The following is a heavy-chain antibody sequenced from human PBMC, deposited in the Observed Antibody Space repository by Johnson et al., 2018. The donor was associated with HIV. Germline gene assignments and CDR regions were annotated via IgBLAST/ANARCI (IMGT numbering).Heavy chain of an antibody. J-gene: IGHJ3*02. CDR1: ELTLRGCG. D-gene: IGHD6-6*01. Sequence: QVQLVESGGGLVQPGGSLRLSCAASELTLRGCGMHWVRQAPGKGLEWVAVISYDGSNKYYADSVKGRFTISRDNSKNTLYLQMNSLRAEDTAVYYCAPIAAHHDAFDIWGQGTMVTVSS. V-gene: IGHV3-30*03. CDR2: ISYDGSNK. CDR3: APIAAHHDAFDI.